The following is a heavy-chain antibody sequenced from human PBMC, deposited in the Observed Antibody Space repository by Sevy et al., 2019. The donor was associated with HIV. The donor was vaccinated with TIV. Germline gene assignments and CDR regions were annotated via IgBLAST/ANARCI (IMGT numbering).Heavy chain of an antibody. D-gene: IGHD2-15*01. CDR3: TRDGGGDYFDY. V-gene: IGHV3-30*04. J-gene: IGHJ4*02. Sequence: GGSLRLSCAASGFTFRRYAMHWVRQAPGQGLESVAVISYDGGKTYHADSVKGRFTISRDNSENTLYLQMNSLRAEDTAVYYCTRDGGGDYFDYWVLGTLVTVSS. CDR2: ISYDGGKT. CDR1: GFTFRRYA.